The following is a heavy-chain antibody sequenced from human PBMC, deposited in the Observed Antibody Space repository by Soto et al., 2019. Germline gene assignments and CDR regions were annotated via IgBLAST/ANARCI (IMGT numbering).Heavy chain of an antibody. V-gene: IGHV3-23*01. CDR2: ISGSGGST. CDR3: AKGLNYDCWSGYRYPYYYYYGMDV. D-gene: IGHD3-3*01. Sequence: GGSLRLSCAASGFTFSSYAMSWVRQAPGKGLEWVSAISGSGGSTYYADSVKGRFTISRDNSKNTLYLQMNSLRAEDTAVYYCAKGLNYDCWSGYRYPYYYYYGMDVWGEGTTVTVSS. CDR1: GFTFSSYA. J-gene: IGHJ6*04.